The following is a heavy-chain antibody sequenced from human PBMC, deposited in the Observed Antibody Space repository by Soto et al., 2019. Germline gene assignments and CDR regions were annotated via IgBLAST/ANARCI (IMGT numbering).Heavy chain of an antibody. CDR1: GGLFSSYP. V-gene: IGHV1-69*13. D-gene: IGHD3-22*01. J-gene: IGHJ4*02. CDR3: ARGGSGYTWLNEF. CDR2: IIPVFQTA. Sequence: SVKVSCKASGGLFSSYPISWVRQVPGQGLEWMGGIIPVFQTAYYTQRFQGRVTITADESTNTAYMELSSLRSEDTAIYYCARGGSGYTWLNEFWGQGTMVTVSS.